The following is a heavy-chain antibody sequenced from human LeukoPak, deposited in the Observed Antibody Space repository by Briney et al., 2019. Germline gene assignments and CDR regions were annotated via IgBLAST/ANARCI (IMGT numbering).Heavy chain of an antibody. CDR1: GFTFNTYS. CDR3: ARNPIAVAGVDY. Sequence: GGSLRLSCEASGFTFNTYSMNWVRQAPGKGLEWVSYISSSGSTIYYADSVKGRFTISRDNAKNSLYLQMNSLRAEDTAVYYCARNPIAVAGVDYWGQGTLVTVPS. J-gene: IGHJ4*02. V-gene: IGHV3-48*04. CDR2: ISSSGSTI. D-gene: IGHD6-19*01.